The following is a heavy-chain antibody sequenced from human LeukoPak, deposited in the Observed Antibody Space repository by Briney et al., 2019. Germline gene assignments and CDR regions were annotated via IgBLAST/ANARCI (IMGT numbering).Heavy chain of an antibody. CDR2: INAGNGNT. CDR1: GYTFTSYA. D-gene: IGHD3-3*01. Sequence: ASVKVSCKASGYTFTSYAMHWVRQAPGQRLEWMGWINAGNGNTKYSQKFQGRVTITRDTSTSTAYMELSSLRSEDTAVYYCARDGVGLWSSLKLYYYYYYMDVWGKGTTVTVSS. J-gene: IGHJ6*03. V-gene: IGHV1-3*01. CDR3: ARDGVGLWSSLKLYYYYYYMDV.